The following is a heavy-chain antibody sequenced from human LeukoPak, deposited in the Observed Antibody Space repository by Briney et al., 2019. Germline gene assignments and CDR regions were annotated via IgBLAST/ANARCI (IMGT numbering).Heavy chain of an antibody. CDR3: ARAGREWELLEIPFDY. D-gene: IGHD1-26*01. Sequence: SQTLSLTCTVSGGSISSGDYYWSWIRQPPGKGLEWIGYIYYSGSTYYNPSLKSRVTISVDTSKNQFSLKLSSVTAADTAVYYCARAGREWELLEIPFDYWGQGTLVTVSS. CDR2: IYYSGST. CDR1: GGSISSGDYY. V-gene: IGHV4-30-4*01. J-gene: IGHJ4*02.